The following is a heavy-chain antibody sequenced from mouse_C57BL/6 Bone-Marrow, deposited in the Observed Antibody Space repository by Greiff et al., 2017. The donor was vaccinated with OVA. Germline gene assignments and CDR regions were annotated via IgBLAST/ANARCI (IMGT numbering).Heavy chain of an antibody. CDR1: GYAFTNYL. CDR2: INPGSGGT. Sequence: VQLQQSGAELVRPGTSVKVSCKASGYAFTNYLIEWVKQRPGQGLEWIGVINPGSGGTNYNEKFKGKATLTADKSSSTAYMQLSSLTSEDSAVYFCANYYYGSPWYFDVWGTGTTVTVSS. CDR3: ANYYYGSPWYFDV. D-gene: IGHD1-1*01. V-gene: IGHV1-54*01. J-gene: IGHJ1*03.